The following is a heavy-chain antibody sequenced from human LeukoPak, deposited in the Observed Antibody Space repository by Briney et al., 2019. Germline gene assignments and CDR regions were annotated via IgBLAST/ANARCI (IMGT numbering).Heavy chain of an antibody. V-gene: IGHV4-39*07. CDR1: GGSISSKTYN. CDR3: ARGVVSLDAFDI. Sequence: SETLSLTCSISGGSISSKTYNWGWIRQPPGKGLEWIGSIYYSGSTYYNPSLKSRVTISVDTSKNQFSLKLSSVTAADTAVYYCARGVVSLDAFDIWGQGTMVTVSS. J-gene: IGHJ3*02. CDR2: IYYSGST. D-gene: IGHD3-3*01.